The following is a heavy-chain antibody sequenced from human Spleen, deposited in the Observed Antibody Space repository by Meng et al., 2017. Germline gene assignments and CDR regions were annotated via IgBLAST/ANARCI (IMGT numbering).Heavy chain of an antibody. V-gene: IGHV4-59*05. D-gene: IGHD6-19*01. Sequence: QVQLQESGPGLVQPSGTLSLTCAVSGGSLSGAYWNWIRQPSGKGLEWIGSIGHSGITYSTPSLKSRVTVSIDTSKSQFSLKLTSVTAADTAVYYCVRSSGWVRTGFDPWGQGTLVTVSS. CDR1: GGSLSGAY. J-gene: IGHJ5*02. CDR2: IGHSGIT. CDR3: VRSSGWVRTGFDP.